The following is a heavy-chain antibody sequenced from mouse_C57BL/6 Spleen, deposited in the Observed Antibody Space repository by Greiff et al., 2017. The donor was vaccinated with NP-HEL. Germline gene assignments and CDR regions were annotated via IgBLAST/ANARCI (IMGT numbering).Heavy chain of an antibody. V-gene: IGHV3-6*01. D-gene: IGHD1-1*01. J-gene: IGHJ4*01. CDR1: GYSITSGYY. CDR2: ISYDGSN. Sequence: EVQLQQSGPGLVKPSQSLSLTCSVTGYSITSGYYWNWIRQFPGNKLEWMGYISYDGSNNYNPSLKNRISITRDTSKNQFFLKLNSVTTEDTATYYCAHYYGSSHAMDYWGQGTSVTVSS. CDR3: AHYYGSSHAMDY.